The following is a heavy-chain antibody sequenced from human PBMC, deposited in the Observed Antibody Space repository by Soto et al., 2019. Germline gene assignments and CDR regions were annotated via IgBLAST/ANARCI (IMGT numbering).Heavy chain of an antibody. D-gene: IGHD6-6*01. CDR3: ARPEYSSSSYGMDV. CDR2: ISSSSSTI. J-gene: IGHJ6*02. CDR1: GFTFSSYS. V-gene: IGHV3-48*02. Sequence: EVQLVESGGGLVQPGGSLRLSCAASGFTFSSYSMNWVRQAPGKGLEWVSYISSSSSTIYYADSVKGRFTISRDNAKNSRYLQRNSLRDEDTAVYYCARPEYSSSSYGMDVWGQGTTVTVSS.